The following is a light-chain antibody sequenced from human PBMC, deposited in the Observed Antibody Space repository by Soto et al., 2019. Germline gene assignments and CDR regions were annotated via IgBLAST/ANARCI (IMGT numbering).Light chain of an antibody. J-gene: IGKJ1*01. CDR2: DAS. CDR3: MQALQTRT. Sequence: DIQLTQSPSSLSASVGDKVTITCRASQSIRSYLNWVQQKPGKAPKLLIYDASSLQTGVPSRFSGSGSGTDFILKISRVEAEDVGVYYCMQALQTRTFGQGTKVEI. V-gene: IGKV1-39*01. CDR1: QSIRSY.